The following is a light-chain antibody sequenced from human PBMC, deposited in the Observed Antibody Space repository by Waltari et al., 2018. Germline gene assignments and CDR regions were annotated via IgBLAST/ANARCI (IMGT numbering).Light chain of an antibody. V-gene: IGLV3-21*04. J-gene: IGLJ1*01. CDR1: HLATNT. CDR2: SDT. Sequence: SYVLTHPPSLSVPLRKPATIPCPGNHLATNTVPWYQHKPGQAPVLLIYSDTDRPSGIPERFTGSKSGTTATLTISTVEAGDEADYYCQVWDGSTDHYVFGSGTKVTV. CDR3: QVWDGSTDHYV.